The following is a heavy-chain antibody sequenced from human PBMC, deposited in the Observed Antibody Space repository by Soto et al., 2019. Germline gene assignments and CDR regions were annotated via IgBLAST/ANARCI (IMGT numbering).Heavy chain of an antibody. V-gene: IGHV1-8*01. D-gene: IGHD4-17*01. CDR1: GYTFTSYD. J-gene: IGHJ4*02. CDR2: MNPNSGNT. CDR3: ARTRYGDNVDN. Sequence: QVQLVQSGAEVKKPGASVKVSCKASGYTFTSYDINWVRQATGQGLEWMGWMNPNSGNTGYAQKFQGRVTMTRNTSTRRVYKELSSQRSEDTAVYYYARTRYGDNVDNWGQGTLVTVSS.